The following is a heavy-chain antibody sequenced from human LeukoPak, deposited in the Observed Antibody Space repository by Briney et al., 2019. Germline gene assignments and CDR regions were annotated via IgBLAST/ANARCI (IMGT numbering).Heavy chain of an antibody. Sequence: PSETLSLTCAVSGGSISSGGYSWSWIRQPPGKGLEWIGYIYHSGSTNYNPSLKSRVTISVDTSKNQFSLKLSSVTAADTAVYYCARDVITSSGYPSNWFDPWGQGTLVTVSS. CDR1: GGSISSGGYS. D-gene: IGHD3-22*01. CDR2: IYHSGST. J-gene: IGHJ5*02. CDR3: ARDVITSSGYPSNWFDP. V-gene: IGHV4-30-2*02.